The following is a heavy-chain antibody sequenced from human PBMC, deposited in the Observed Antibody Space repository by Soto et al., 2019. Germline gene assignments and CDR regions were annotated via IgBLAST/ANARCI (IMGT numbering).Heavy chain of an antibody. Sequence: SETLSLTCTVSGGSISSSSYYWGWIRQPPGKGLEWIGSIYYSGSTYYNPSLKSRVTISVDTSKNQFSLKLSSVTAADTAVYYCARQAPWGQWLDPYWFDPWGQGTLVTVSS. J-gene: IGHJ5*02. CDR1: GGSISSSSYY. V-gene: IGHV4-39*01. CDR3: ARQAPWGQWLDPYWFDP. CDR2: IYYSGST. D-gene: IGHD6-19*01.